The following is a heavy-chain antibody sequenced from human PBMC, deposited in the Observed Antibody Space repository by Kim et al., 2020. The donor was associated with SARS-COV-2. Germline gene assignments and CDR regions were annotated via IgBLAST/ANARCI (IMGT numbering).Heavy chain of an antibody. Sequence: GGSLRLSCVASGFTFSSYSMNWVRQAPGKGLEWVSYISSSSSTIYYADSVKGRFTISRDNAKNSLYLQMNSLRDEDTAVYYCARDEGGGWFGEVYYGMDVWGQGTTVTVSS. CDR3: ARDEGGGWFGEVYYGMDV. J-gene: IGHJ6*02. D-gene: IGHD3-10*01. V-gene: IGHV3-48*02. CDR2: ISSSSSTI. CDR1: GFTFSSYS.